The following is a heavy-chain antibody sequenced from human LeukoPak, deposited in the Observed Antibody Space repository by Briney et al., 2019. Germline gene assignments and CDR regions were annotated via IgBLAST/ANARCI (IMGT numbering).Heavy chain of an antibody. Sequence: SETLSLTCTVSGGSITSSIYFWGWIRQPPGTGLEWIVSIYYSGSTYYNPSLKSRVTISVDTSKNQFSLKLTSVTAADTALYYCARRDDHGGYIDYWGQGTLVTVSS. CDR2: IYYSGST. V-gene: IGHV4-39*01. CDR3: ARRDDHGGYIDY. J-gene: IGHJ4*02. D-gene: IGHD4-23*01. CDR1: GGSITSSIYF.